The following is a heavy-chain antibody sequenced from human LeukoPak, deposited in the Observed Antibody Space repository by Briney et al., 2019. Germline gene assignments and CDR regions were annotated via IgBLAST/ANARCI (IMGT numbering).Heavy chain of an antibody. Sequence: PGRSLSPSCAASGLTLTRRAVHSVRQAPGKGLEWVAVISYDGSNKYYADSVKGRFTISRDNCKNTLYLQMNSLRAEDTAVYYCAREHYLTNPYTSAWSYYFDYWGQGTLVTVAS. CDR3: AREHYLTNPYTSAWSYYFDY. D-gene: IGHD6-19*01. V-gene: IGHV3-30*03. CDR2: ISYDGSNK. J-gene: IGHJ4*02. CDR1: GLTLTRRA.